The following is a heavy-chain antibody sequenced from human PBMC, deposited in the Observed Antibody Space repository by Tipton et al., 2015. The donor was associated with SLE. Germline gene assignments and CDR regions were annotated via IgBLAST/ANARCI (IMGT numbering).Heavy chain of an antibody. V-gene: IGHV4-38-2*01. Sequence: TLSLTCAVSDSCISSGYYWGWIRQPPGKGLEWIGSIYHGGSTYYNPSLKSRVTISVETSQNQFSLSVTSLTAADTAVYYCARASDYGRTFDSWGRGTRVTVSS. CDR1: DSCISSGYY. CDR2: IYHGGST. CDR3: ARASDYGRTFDS. D-gene: IGHD4/OR15-4a*01. J-gene: IGHJ4*02.